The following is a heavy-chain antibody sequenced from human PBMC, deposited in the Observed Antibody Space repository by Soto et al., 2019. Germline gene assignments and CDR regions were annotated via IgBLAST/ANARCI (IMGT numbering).Heavy chain of an antibody. CDR3: ATVGTGSYNWLDP. CDR2: INGDGSRT. Sequence: EVQLVESGGGLVQPGGSLRLSCAASGFTFSNNWMHWVRQAPGKGRVWVSRINGDGSRTNYADSVRGRFTISRDNAKNTLCLQMNGLRAEDTAVYYCATVGTGSYNWLDPWGQGTLVTVSS. CDR1: GFTFSNNW. D-gene: IGHD1-26*01. V-gene: IGHV3-74*01. J-gene: IGHJ5*02.